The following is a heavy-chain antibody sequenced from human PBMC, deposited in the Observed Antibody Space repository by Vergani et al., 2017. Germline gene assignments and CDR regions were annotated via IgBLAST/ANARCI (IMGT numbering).Heavy chain of an antibody. D-gene: IGHD2-2*02. V-gene: IGHV1-46*01. CDR2: INPSGGST. Sequence: QVQLVQSGAEVKKPGASVKVSCQASGYTFTSYYIHWVRQAPGQGLEWMGIINPSGGSTNYAQKFQGRVTMTRDTSKSTVFMELSSLRSEDTAVYYCARGGGSTSCYKRAEDWFDPWGQGTLVTVSS. CDR1: GYTFTSYY. CDR3: ARGGGSTSCYKRAEDWFDP. J-gene: IGHJ5*02.